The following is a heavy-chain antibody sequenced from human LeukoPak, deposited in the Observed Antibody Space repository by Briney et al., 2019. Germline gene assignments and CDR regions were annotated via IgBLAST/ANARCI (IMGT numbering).Heavy chain of an antibody. D-gene: IGHD3-3*01. CDR3: TRHGLGPGRFLEWLHHYYYMDV. Sequence: GGSLRLSCAASGFTFSGSAMHWVRQASGKGLEWVGRIRSKANSYATAYAASVKGRFTISRDDSKNTAYLQMNSLKTEDTAVYYCTRHGLGPGRFLEWLHHYYYMDVWGKGTTVTVSS. V-gene: IGHV3-73*01. CDR1: GFTFSGSA. J-gene: IGHJ6*03. CDR2: IRSKANSYAT.